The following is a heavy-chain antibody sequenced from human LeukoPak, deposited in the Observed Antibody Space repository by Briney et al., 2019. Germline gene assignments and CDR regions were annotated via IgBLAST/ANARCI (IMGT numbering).Heavy chain of an antibody. J-gene: IGHJ4*02. V-gene: IGHV3-9*01. CDR1: GFTFDDYA. Sequence: GRSLRLSCAASGFTFDDYAMHWVRQPPGKGLEWVSGISWNSGTVTYADSVKGRFTTSRDNAKNSLYPQMNSLRAEDTALYYCAKDGNVDIVSTMYYFDSWGQGTLVTVSS. CDR3: AKDGNVDIVSTMYYFDS. D-gene: IGHD5/OR15-5a*01. CDR2: ISWNSGTV.